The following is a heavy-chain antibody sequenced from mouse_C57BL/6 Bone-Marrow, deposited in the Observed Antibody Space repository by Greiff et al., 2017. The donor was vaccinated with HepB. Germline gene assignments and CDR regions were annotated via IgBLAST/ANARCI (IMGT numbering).Heavy chain of an antibody. D-gene: IGHD2-3*01. CDR2: IDPENGDT. V-gene: IGHV14-4*01. CDR3: TTDGVPGYFDY. CDR1: GFNIKDDY. Sequence: EVKLMESGAELVRPGASVKLSCTASGFNIKDDYMHWVKQRPEQGLEWIGWIDPENGDTEYASKFQGKATITADTSSNTAYLQLSSLTSEDTAVYYCTTDGVPGYFDYWGQGTTLTVSS. J-gene: IGHJ2*01.